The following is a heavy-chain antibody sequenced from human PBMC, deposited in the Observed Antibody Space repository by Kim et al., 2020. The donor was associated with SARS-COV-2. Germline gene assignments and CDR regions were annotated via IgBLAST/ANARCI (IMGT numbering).Heavy chain of an antibody. D-gene: IGHD1-26*01. J-gene: IGHJ4*02. CDR3: AGCRRSGSYYVDY. CDR2: IYYSGST. CDR1: GGSISSSSYY. Sequence: SETLSLTCTVSGGSISSSSYYWGWIRQPPGKGLEWIGSIYYSGSTYYNPSLKSRVTISVDTSKNQFSLKLSSVTAADTAVYYCAGCRRSGSYYVDYWGQGTLVTVSS. V-gene: IGHV4-39*01.